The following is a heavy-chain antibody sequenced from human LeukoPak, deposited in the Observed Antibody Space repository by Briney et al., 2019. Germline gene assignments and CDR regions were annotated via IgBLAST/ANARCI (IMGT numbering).Heavy chain of an antibody. D-gene: IGHD1-1*01. CDR1: GFTFSSYG. Sequence: GGSLRLSCAASGFTFSSYGMHRVRQAPGKGLEWVAVISYDGSNKYYADSVKGRFTISRDNSKNTLYLQMNSLRAEDTAVYHCASLHSVHDAFDIWGQGTMVTVSS. J-gene: IGHJ3*02. V-gene: IGHV3-30*03. CDR3: ASLHSVHDAFDI. CDR2: ISYDGSNK.